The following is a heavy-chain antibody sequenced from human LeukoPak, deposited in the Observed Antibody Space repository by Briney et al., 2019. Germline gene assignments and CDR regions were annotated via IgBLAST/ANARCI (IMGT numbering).Heavy chain of an antibody. J-gene: IGHJ4*02. Sequence: SKTLSITCTVSGISISSGDYYRSWIRQPPGKGLEWIRYIYYSVSTYYHPSLKSRVTISVDTSKNQFSLKMSSVTAADAAVYYCARGPYGDYVFDFWGQGTLVTVSS. CDR2: IYYSVST. CDR1: GISISSGDYY. D-gene: IGHD4-17*01. V-gene: IGHV4-30-4*01. CDR3: ARGPYGDYVFDF.